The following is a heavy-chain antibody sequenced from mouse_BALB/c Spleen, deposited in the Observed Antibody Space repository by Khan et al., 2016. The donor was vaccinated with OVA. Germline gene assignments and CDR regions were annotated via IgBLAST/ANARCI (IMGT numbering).Heavy chain of an antibody. CDR1: GYTFTTYT. D-gene: IGHD2-14*01. J-gene: IGHJ3*01. V-gene: IGHV1-4*01. Sequence: VQLQQSGAELARPGASVKMSCKASGYTFTTYTIHWVKQRPGQGLEWIGYINPSNGDTKYNEKFKDKSTLTADKSSSTAYMQLSSLTSDYSAVYSCACEGTYYRADGWFSYWGQGTLLTVSA. CDR3: ACEGTYYRADGWFSY. CDR2: INPSNGDT.